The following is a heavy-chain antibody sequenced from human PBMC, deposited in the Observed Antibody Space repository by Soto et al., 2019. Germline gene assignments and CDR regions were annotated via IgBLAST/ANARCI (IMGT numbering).Heavy chain of an antibody. Sequence: QVQLVESGGGVVQPGRSLRLSCAASGFTFCSYGMHWVRQAPGKGLEWVAVISYDGSNKYYADSVKGRFTISRDNSKNTLYLQMNSLRAEDTAVYYCGWYFDYWGQGTLVTVSS. CDR3: GWYFDY. V-gene: IGHV3-30*03. D-gene: IGHD2-15*01. CDR2: ISYDGSNK. J-gene: IGHJ4*02. CDR1: GFTFCSYG.